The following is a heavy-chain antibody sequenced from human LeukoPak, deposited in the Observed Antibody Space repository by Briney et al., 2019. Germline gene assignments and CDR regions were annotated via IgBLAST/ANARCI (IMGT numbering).Heavy chain of an antibody. CDR1: GFTLSSYS. CDR3: ARDRGIVGATIDY. V-gene: IGHV3-21*01. Sequence: NPGGSLRLSCAPSGFTLSSYSMNSVRQAPGKGLEWVSSISSTSSYIYYADSVKGRFTISRDNAKNSLYLQMNSLRAEDTAVYYCARDRGIVGATIDYWGQGTLVTVSS. D-gene: IGHD1-26*01. J-gene: IGHJ4*02. CDR2: ISSTSSYI.